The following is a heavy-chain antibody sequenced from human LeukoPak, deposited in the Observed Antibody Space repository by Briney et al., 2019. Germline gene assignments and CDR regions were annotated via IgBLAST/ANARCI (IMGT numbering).Heavy chain of an antibody. Sequence: ASVKVSCKASGGTFSSYAISWVRQAPGQGLEWMGGIIPIFGTANYAQKFQGRVTITTDESTSTAYMELSSLRSEDTAVYYCARSLRFLEWTYYYYYYMDVWGKGTTVTVSS. V-gene: IGHV1-69*05. CDR3: ARSLRFLEWTYYYYYYMDV. J-gene: IGHJ6*03. CDR1: GGTFSSYA. CDR2: IIPIFGTA. D-gene: IGHD3-3*01.